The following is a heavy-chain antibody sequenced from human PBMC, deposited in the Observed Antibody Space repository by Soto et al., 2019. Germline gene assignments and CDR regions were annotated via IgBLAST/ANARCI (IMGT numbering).Heavy chain of an antibody. CDR2: IYHSGST. D-gene: IGHD3-22*01. J-gene: IGHJ4*02. CDR1: GGSISSGGYS. CDR3: ARGTYDSSGYYYSHLDY. V-gene: IGHV4-30-2*01. Sequence: KPSETLSLTCAVSGGSISSGGYSWSWIRQPPGKGLEWIGYIYHSGSTYYNPSLKSRVTISVDRSKNQFSLKLSSVTAADTAVYYCARGTYDSSGYYYSHLDYWGQGTLVTVSS.